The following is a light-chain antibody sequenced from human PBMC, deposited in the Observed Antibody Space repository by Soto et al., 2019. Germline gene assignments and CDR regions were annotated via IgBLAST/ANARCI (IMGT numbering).Light chain of an antibody. V-gene: IGLV1-40*01. CDR3: QSFATRLNPVV. Sequence: QSVVTQPPSVSGAPGQRVTISCTGSSSNIGAGYDVHWYQQFPGTAPKLLIYGNNNRPSGVTDRFSGSKSGTSASLAITGLQAEDEADYYCQSFATRLNPVVFGGGTKVTVL. J-gene: IGLJ2*01. CDR2: GNN. CDR1: SSNIGAGYD.